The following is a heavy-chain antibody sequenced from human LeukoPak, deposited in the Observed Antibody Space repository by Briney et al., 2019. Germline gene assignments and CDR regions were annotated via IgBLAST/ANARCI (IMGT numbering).Heavy chain of an antibody. CDR3: AKGSNFGYCSGGSCPQNNYYYYYYMDV. D-gene: IGHD2-15*01. J-gene: IGHJ6*03. CDR2: ISGSGGST. V-gene: IGHV3-23*01. Sequence: PGGTLRLSCAASGFTFSSYGMSWVRQAPGKGLEWVSAISGSGGSTYYADSVKGRFTISRDNSKNTLYLQMNSLRAEDTAVYYCAKGSNFGYCSGGSCPQNNYYYYYYMDVWGKGTTVTISS. CDR1: GFTFSSYG.